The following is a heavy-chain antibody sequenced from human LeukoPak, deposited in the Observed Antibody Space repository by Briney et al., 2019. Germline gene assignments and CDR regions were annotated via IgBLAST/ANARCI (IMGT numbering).Heavy chain of an antibody. J-gene: IGHJ4*02. V-gene: IGHV4-59*01. CDR1: GCSISSYY. CDR2: IYYSGST. D-gene: IGHD3-22*01. Sequence: SETLSLTCTVSGCSISSYYWSWIRQPPGKGLEWIGYIYYSGSTNYNPSLKSRVTISVDTSKNQFSLKLSSVTAADTAVYYCARGSPHYDSSGCYRGAGRNFDYWGQGTLVTVSS. CDR3: ARGSPHYDSSGCYRGAGRNFDY.